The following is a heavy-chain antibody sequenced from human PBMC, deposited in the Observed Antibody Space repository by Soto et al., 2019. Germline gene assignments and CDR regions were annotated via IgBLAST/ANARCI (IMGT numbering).Heavy chain of an antibody. J-gene: IGHJ3*02. CDR2: IIPIFGTA. Sequence: QVQLVQSGAEVKKPGSSVKVSCKASGGTFSSYAISGVRQAPGQGLEWMGGIIPIFGTANYAQKFQGRVTITADESTSTAYMELSSLRSEDTAVYYSARGFYCSSTSCYAFDIWGQGTMVTVSS. CDR1: GGTFSSYA. D-gene: IGHD2-2*01. V-gene: IGHV1-69*01. CDR3: ARGFYCSSTSCYAFDI.